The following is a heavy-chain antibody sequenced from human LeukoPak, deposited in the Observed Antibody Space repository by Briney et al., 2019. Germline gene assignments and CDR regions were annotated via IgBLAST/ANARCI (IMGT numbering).Heavy chain of an antibody. J-gene: IGHJ3*02. V-gene: IGHV4-30-2*01. CDR3: ASWGAIGAFDI. Sequence: PSETLSLTCTVSGGSISSGGYYWRWIRQPPGKGLEWIGYIYHSGSTYYNPSLKSRVTISVDRSKNQFSLKLSSVTAADTAVYYCASWGAIGAFDIWGQGTMVTVSS. D-gene: IGHD7-27*01. CDR2: IYHSGST. CDR1: GGSISSGGYY.